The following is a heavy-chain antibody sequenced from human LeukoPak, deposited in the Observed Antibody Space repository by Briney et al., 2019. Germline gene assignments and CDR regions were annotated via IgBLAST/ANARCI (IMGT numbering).Heavy chain of an antibody. Sequence: GGSLRLSCAASGFTFSSYEMNWVRQAPGKGLEWASYISSSGSTIYYADSVKGRFTISRDNAKNSLYLQMNSLRAEDTAVYYCARGPSVVVGGGDYWGQGTLVTVSS. J-gene: IGHJ4*02. V-gene: IGHV3-48*03. CDR2: ISSSGSTI. D-gene: IGHD2-15*01. CDR3: ARGPSVVVGGGDY. CDR1: GFTFSSYE.